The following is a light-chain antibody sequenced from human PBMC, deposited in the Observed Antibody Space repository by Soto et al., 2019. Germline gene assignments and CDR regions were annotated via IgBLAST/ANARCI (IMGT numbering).Light chain of an antibody. V-gene: IGKV3-11*01. CDR2: DAS. J-gene: IGKJ5*01. CDR3: QQYGSSPTT. Sequence: EIVLTQSPATLSLSPGKRVTLSCRASQSVSIYLAWYQQKPGQAPRLLIYDASNRATGIPARFSGSGSGTDFTLTISRLEPEDFAVYSCQQYGSSPTTFGQGTRLEI. CDR1: QSVSIY.